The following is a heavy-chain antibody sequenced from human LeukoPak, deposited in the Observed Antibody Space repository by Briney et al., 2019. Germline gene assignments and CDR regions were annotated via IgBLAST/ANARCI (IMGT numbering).Heavy chain of an antibody. Sequence: GGSLRLSCAASGFTVSSNYMSWVRQAPGKGLEWVSVIYSGASTYYADSVKGRFTISGDNSKNTVYLQMNRLRAEDTAIYCCAREGNGNSIDYGRQGTLVTVSS. J-gene: IGHJ4*02. CDR1: GFTVSSNY. V-gene: IGHV3-66*02. D-gene: IGHD2-8*01. CDR3: AREGNGNSIDY. CDR2: IYSGAST.